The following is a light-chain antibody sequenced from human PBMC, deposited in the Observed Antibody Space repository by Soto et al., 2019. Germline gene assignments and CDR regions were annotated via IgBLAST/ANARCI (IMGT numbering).Light chain of an antibody. Sequence: IGLTQSAGTLSLSAGERATLSCWASQSVSSSFLAWYQQKPGQAPRLIMYGASSRATGIPDRFSGSGSGTDFTLTIRGLEPQDFAVYYCQQYGSSPPWTFGQGTKVDIK. CDR3: QQYGSSPPWT. CDR1: QSVSSSF. J-gene: IGKJ1*01. CDR2: GAS. V-gene: IGKV3-20*01.